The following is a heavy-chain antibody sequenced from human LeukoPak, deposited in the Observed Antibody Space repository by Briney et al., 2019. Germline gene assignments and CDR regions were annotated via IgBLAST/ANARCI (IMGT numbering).Heavy chain of an antibody. Sequence: GGSLRLSCAASGFTFSSNAMNWVCQAPGKGLEWGSLISSSGTTIFYAASVKGRFSSSRDNAKNSLYLQMNRLRTEDTAVYYCASRNRRDGYKYFDHWGQGTLVTVSS. CDR3: ASRNRRDGYKYFDH. J-gene: IGHJ4*02. D-gene: IGHD5-24*01. V-gene: IGHV3-48*03. CDR1: GFTFSSNA. CDR2: ISSSGTTI.